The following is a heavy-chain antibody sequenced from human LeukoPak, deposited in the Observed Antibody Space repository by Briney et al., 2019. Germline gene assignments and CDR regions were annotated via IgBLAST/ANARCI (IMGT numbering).Heavy chain of an antibody. CDR3: ARYTARQRGSYIIDAFDI. CDR1: GGSISSYY. D-gene: IGHD1-26*01. V-gene: IGHV4-4*07. J-gene: IGHJ3*02. CDR2: IYTSGST. Sequence: SETLSLTCTVSGGSISSYYCSWIRQPAGKGLEWIGRIYTSGSTNYNPSLKSRVTMSVDTSKNQFSLKLSSVTAADTAVYYCARYTARQRGSYIIDAFDIWGQGTMVTVSS.